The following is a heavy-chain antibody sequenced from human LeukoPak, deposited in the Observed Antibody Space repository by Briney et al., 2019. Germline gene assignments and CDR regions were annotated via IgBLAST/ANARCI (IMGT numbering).Heavy chain of an antibody. J-gene: IGHJ6*03. CDR2: INPNSGGT. D-gene: IGHD5-24*01. Sequence: GASVEVSCKASGYTFTGYYMHWVRQAPGQGLEWMGWINPNSGGTNYAQKFQGRVTMTRDTSISTAYMELSRLRSDDTAVYYCARDSRDGYNFYYYYYMDVWGKGTTVTVSS. V-gene: IGHV1-2*02. CDR1: GYTFTGYY. CDR3: ARDSRDGYNFYYYYYMDV.